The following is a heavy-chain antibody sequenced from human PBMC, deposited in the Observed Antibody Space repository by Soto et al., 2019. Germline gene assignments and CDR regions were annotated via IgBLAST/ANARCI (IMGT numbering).Heavy chain of an antibody. D-gene: IGHD7-27*01. CDR2: IYDGGRT. CDR3: ARGPSGDKVDS. V-gene: IGHV4-30-4*01. CDR1: GGSLSTVDYW. Sequence: QVQLQESGPGLVKPSQTLSLTCTVSGGSLSTVDYWSSWIRQSPDMGLEWIGHIYDGGRTYNNPSLESRVTMSVDTSKSQLSLTLSSVSAADTAVYYCARGPSGDKVDSWGQGTLVTVSS. J-gene: IGHJ4*02.